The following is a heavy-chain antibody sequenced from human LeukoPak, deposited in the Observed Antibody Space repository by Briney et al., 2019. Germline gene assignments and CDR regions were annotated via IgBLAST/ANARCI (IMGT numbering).Heavy chain of an antibody. D-gene: IGHD6-13*01. J-gene: IGHJ4*02. Sequence: GGSLRLSCAASGFTVSSNEMSWVRQAPGKGLEWVSSISGGSTYYADSRKGRSTISRDNAENSLYLHVDSLRAEDTAVYYCARDIAPAGLFFDYWGRGTLVTVSS. CDR2: ISGGST. CDR1: GFTVSSNE. V-gene: IGHV3-38-3*01. CDR3: ARDIAPAGLFFDY.